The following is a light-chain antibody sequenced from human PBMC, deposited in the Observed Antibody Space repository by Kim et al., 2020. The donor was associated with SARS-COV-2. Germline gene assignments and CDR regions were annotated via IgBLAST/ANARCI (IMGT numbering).Light chain of an antibody. CDR1: SLRSYY. CDR3: NSRDSSGNHWV. Sequence: ALGQTGRITGQGDSLRSYYARWYQQKPGQAPVLVIYGKNNRPSGIPDRFSGSSSGNTASLTITGAQAEDEADYYCNSRDSSGNHWVFGGGTKLTVL. CDR2: GKN. V-gene: IGLV3-19*01. J-gene: IGLJ3*02.